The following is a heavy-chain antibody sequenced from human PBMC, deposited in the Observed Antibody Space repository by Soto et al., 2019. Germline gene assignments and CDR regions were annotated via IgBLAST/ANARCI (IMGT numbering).Heavy chain of an antibody. Sequence: EVQLVESGGGLVKPGESLRLSCAVSGFTFSDAWMTWVRQAPGKGLEWVGRIKGKGDAGATDYAAPVKGRFTISKDESKNTLFLQINSLKVEDAALYYCTWMTTVTKMTYWGQGTLVTVSS. V-gene: IGHV3-15*01. CDR1: GFTFSDAW. CDR3: TWMTTVTKMTY. J-gene: IGHJ4*02. D-gene: IGHD4-17*01. CDR2: IKGKGDAGAT.